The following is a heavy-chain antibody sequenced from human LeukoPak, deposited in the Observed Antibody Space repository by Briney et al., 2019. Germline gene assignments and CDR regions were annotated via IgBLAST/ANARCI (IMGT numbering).Heavy chain of an antibody. CDR3: ARVGFHGDYLDY. V-gene: IGHV4-61*09. CDR1: GGSISSTRYY. D-gene: IGHD4-17*01. J-gene: IGHJ4*02. CDR2: IYTTGST. Sequence: PSETLSLTCPVSGGSISSTRYYWSWIRQPAGKGLEWIGHIYTTGSTNYNPSLKSRVTISLDTSKNQFSLKLSSVTAADTAVYYCARVGFHGDYLDYWGQGTLVTVSS.